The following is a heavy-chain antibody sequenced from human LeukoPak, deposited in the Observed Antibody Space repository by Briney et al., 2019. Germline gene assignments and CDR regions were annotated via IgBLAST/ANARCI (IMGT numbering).Heavy chain of an antibody. D-gene: IGHD6-13*01. Sequence: SVKVSCKASGGTFSSYAISWVRQAPGQGLEWMGGIIPIFGTANYAQKFQGRVTITADESTSTAYMELSSLRSEDTAVYYCARGGGSSWYGGVAFDIWGQGTMVTVSS. CDR2: IIPIFGTA. J-gene: IGHJ3*02. CDR1: GGTFSSYA. CDR3: ARGGGSSWYGGVAFDI. V-gene: IGHV1-69*13.